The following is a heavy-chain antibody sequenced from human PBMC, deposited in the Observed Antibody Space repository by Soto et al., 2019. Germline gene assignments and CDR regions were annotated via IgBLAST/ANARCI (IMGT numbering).Heavy chain of an antibody. CDR1: GFTFSSYA. D-gene: IGHD1-26*01. Sequence: GGSLRLSCAASGFTFSSYAMSWVRQAPGKGLEWVSAISGSGGSTYYADSVKGRFTISRDNSKNTLYLQMNSLRAEDTAVYYCAKEEPESYWEAYRVNNWFDPWGQGTLVTVSS. V-gene: IGHV3-23*01. CDR2: ISGSGGST. CDR3: AKEEPESYWEAYRVNNWFDP. J-gene: IGHJ5*02.